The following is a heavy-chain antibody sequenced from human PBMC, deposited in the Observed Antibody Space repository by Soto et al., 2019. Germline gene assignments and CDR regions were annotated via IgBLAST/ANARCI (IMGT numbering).Heavy chain of an antibody. CDR1: GFTFSGDP. J-gene: IGHJ4*02. CDR3: VKQNSGYYFDS. V-gene: IGHV3-23*01. D-gene: IGHD1-7*01. CDR2: VSGSGSGT. Sequence: GGSLSHSLVDFGFTFSGDPMSWVRQAPGKGLEWVSDVSGSGSGTDYADSVKGRFTISRDNSKNTLYLQMNSLRAEDTAVHYCVKQNSGYYFDSWGQGTLVTVSS.